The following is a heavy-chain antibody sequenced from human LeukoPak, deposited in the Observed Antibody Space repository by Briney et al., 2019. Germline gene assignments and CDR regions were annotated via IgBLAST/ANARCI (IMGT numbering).Heavy chain of an antibody. CDR1: GFTLSSYA. J-gene: IGHJ4*02. Sequence: GGSLRLSCAASGFTLSSYAMSWVRQGPGKGLEWVSAISVSGNTYHADSVKGRFTISRDNSKNTLYLQMNSLRAEDTAVYYCAKAPPRIITDYYFDYWGQGTLVTVSS. D-gene: IGHD3-22*01. CDR2: ISVSGNT. CDR3: AKAPPRIITDYYFDY. V-gene: IGHV3-23*01.